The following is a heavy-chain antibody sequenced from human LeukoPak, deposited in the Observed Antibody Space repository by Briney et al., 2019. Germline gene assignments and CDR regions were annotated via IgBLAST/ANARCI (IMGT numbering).Heavy chain of an antibody. J-gene: IGHJ3*02. D-gene: IGHD3-22*01. V-gene: IGHV1-2*02. Sequence: ASVTVSFTSSAYTFTFYYMHWVRQAPGPGLEWMGWINLNSGGTNYSQKFQVRVTMTRDTSISTAYMELSGLRSDDTAVYYCARGPRAPYYYDSSGYYGGAFDIGGQGTMVTVSS. CDR1: AYTFTFYY. CDR3: ARGPRAPYYYDSSGYYGGAFDI. CDR2: INLNSGGT.